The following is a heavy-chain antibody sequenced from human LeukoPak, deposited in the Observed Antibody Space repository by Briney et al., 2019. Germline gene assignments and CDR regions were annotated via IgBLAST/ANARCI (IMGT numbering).Heavy chain of an antibody. CDR3: AASLSDSYGYRWFDP. Sequence: ASVKVSCKVSGYTLTELSMHWVRQAPGKGLEWMGGFDPEDGETIYAQKFQGRVTMTEDTSTDTAYMELSSLRSEDTAVYYCAASLSDSYGYRWFDPWGQGTLVTVSS. CDR1: GYTLTELS. J-gene: IGHJ5*02. V-gene: IGHV1-24*01. CDR2: FDPEDGET. D-gene: IGHD5-18*01.